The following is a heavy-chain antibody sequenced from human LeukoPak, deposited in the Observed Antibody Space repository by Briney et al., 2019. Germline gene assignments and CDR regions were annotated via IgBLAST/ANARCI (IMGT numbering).Heavy chain of an antibody. D-gene: IGHD2-2*02. CDR3: ARIPPLYCSTSSCYSRSFDF. J-gene: IGHJ4*02. V-gene: IGHV1-46*01. CDR1: GYTFTSYY. CDR2: INPSGGST. Sequence: ASVKVSCKASGYTFTSYYMHWVRQAPGQGLEWMGIINPSGGSTSYAQKFQGRVTMTRDTSTSTVYMELRSLRSGDTAVYYGARIPPLYCSTSSCYSRSFDFWGQGILVTVSS.